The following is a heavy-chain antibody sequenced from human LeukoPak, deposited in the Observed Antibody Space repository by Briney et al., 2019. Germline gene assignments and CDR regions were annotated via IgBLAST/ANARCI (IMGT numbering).Heavy chain of an antibody. CDR1: VYTFTGYY. Sequence: ASVKVSCKASVYTFTGYYMHWVRQAPGQGLEWMGWINPNSCGTNYAQKFQGRVTMTRDTSISTAYMELSRLRSDDTAVYYCARLLTNYYAFDIWGQGTMVTVSS. D-gene: IGHD4/OR15-4a*01. V-gene: IGHV1-2*02. CDR3: ARLLTNYYAFDI. J-gene: IGHJ3*02. CDR2: INPNSCGT.